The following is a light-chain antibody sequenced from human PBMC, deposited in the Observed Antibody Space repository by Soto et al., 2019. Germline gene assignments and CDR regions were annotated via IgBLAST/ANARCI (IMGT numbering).Light chain of an antibody. J-gene: IGKJ2*01. V-gene: IGKV3-11*01. Sequence: EIVLTQSPATLSLSPGERATLSCRASQSVSKYLAWYQQKPGQAPRLLIYGASNRATGIPARFTGSGSGTDFTLTISSLQSEDFAVYYCQQYNKWPPYTFGQGTKLEIK. CDR1: QSVSKY. CDR3: QQYNKWPPYT. CDR2: GAS.